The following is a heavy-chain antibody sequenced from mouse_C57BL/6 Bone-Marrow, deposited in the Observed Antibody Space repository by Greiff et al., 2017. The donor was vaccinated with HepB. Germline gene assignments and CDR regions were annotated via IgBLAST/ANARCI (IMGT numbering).Heavy chain of an antibody. Sequence: EVKLMESGGGLVQPGGSLKLSCAASGFTFSDYYMYWVRQTPEKRLEWVAYISNGGGSTYYPDTVKGRFTISRDNAKNTLYLQMSRLKSEDTAMDYCARRGTMVRYFDVWGTGTTVTVSS. CDR2: ISNGGGST. CDR3: ARRGTMVRYFDV. D-gene: IGHD2-1*01. J-gene: IGHJ1*03. CDR1: GFTFSDYY. V-gene: IGHV5-12*01.